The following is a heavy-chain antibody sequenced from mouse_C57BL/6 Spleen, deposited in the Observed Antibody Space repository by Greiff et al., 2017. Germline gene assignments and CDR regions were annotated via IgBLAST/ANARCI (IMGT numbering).Heavy chain of an antibody. D-gene: IGHD2-2*01. V-gene: IGHV1-82*01. CDR1: GYAFSSSW. Sequence: VQLQQSGPELVKPGASVKISCKASGYAFSSSWMNWVKQRPGKGLEWIGRIYPGDGDTNYNGKFKGKATLTADKSSSTAYMQLSSLTSEDSAVYFGARGNYYGYDEGFAYWGQGTTLTVSS. J-gene: IGHJ2*01. CDR2: IYPGDGDT. CDR3: ARGNYYGYDEGFAY.